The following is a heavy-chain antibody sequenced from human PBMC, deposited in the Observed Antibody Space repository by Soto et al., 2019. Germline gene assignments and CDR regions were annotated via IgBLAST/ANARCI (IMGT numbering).Heavy chain of an antibody. J-gene: IGHJ6*02. CDR3: ARLYCSSTSCYENYYYGMDV. Sequence: QVQLVPAGAEVKKPGSSVKVSCKASVGTFSSYTISWVRQAPGQGREWMGSIIPILGIANYAQKFQGRVTITEDKSTSTAYMELSSLRSEHTAVYYCARLYCSSTSCYENYYYGMDVWGQGTTVTVSS. CDR2: IIPILGIA. V-gene: IGHV1-69*02. CDR1: VGTFSSYT. D-gene: IGHD2-2*01.